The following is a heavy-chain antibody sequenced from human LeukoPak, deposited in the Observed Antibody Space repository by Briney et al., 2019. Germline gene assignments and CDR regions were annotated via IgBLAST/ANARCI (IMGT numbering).Heavy chain of an antibody. Sequence: GGSLRLSCAASGFTLSSYSMNWVRQAPGKGLEWVSSISSSSSYIYYADSVEGRFTISRDNAKNSLYLQMNSLRAEDTAVYYCARDPTYYYDSSGYNWFDPWGQGTLVTVSS. CDR1: GFTLSSYS. V-gene: IGHV3-21*01. CDR3: ARDPTYYYDSSGYNWFDP. D-gene: IGHD3-22*01. J-gene: IGHJ5*02. CDR2: ISSSSSYI.